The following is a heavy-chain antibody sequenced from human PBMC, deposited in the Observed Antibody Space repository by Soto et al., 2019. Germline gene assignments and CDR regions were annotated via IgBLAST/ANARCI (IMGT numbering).Heavy chain of an antibody. Sequence: GGSLRLSCAVSGFSLGPYGVTWVRQTPEKGLEWVTGFSGGSGAIFYADSVRGRFTISRDSSTAYLQMNNLRPEDTAVYFCARWNGFGDSWGKGSLVTVSS. J-gene: IGHJ4*02. CDR2: FSGGSGAI. V-gene: IGHV3-23*01. CDR1: GFSLGPYG. CDR3: ARWNGFGDS. D-gene: IGHD1-1*01.